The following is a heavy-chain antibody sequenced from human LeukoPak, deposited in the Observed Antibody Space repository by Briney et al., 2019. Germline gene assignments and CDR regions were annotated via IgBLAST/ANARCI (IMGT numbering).Heavy chain of an antibody. D-gene: IGHD1-20*01. V-gene: IGHV3-53*01. CDR3: ATGRRYFAN. J-gene: IGHJ4*02. Sequence: GGSLRLSCAASGFTFSSYAMSWVRQAPGKGLEWVSVIYSGGSTYYADSVKGRFTISRDNSKNTLYLQMNSLRPEDTAVYYCATGRRYFANWGQGTLVTVSS. CDR2: IYSGGST. CDR1: GFTFSSYA.